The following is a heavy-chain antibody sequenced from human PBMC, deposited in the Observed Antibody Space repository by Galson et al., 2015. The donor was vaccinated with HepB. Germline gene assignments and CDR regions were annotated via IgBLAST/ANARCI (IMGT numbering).Heavy chain of an antibody. CDR2: ISDSGANT. J-gene: IGHJ4*02. D-gene: IGHD1-26*01. Sequence: SLRLSCAASGFTFSTYGMSWVRQAPGKGLEWVSAISDSGANTYYADSVKGRFTISRDNSKNTLYLQMNSLRAEDTAVYYCARGRTTGSYYSHFDSWGQGTLVTVSS. V-gene: IGHV3-23*01. CDR3: ARGRTTGSYYSHFDS. CDR1: GFTFSTYG.